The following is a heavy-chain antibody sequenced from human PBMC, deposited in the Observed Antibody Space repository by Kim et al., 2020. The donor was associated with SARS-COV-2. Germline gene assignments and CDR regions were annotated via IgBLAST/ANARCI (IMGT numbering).Heavy chain of an antibody. CDR2: NYYSGST. CDR1: GGSISSHY. Sequence: SETLSLTCTVSGGSISSHYWSWIRQPPGKGLEWIGYNYYSGSTNYNPSLKSRVTISVDTSKNQFSLKLSSVTAADTAVYYCARQLVYSKWVEGAATYYYYSDMDFWGQGTTVTFSS. D-gene: IGHD1-26*01. CDR3: ARQLVYSKWVEGAATYYYYSDMDF. J-gene: IGHJ6*02. V-gene: IGHV4-59*08.